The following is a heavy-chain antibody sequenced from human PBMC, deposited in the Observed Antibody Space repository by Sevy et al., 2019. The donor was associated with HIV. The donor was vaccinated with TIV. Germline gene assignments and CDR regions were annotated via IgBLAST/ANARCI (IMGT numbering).Heavy chain of an antibody. CDR2: VSSDGSEI. CDR1: GFTFSTYD. CDR3: ARDQLGSIDY. D-gene: IGHD7-27*01. J-gene: IGHJ4*02. V-gene: IGHV3-30-3*01. Sequence: GGSLRLSCAVSGFTFSTYDMHWVRQAPGKGLECVAIVSSDGSEINYADSVTGRFTISRDNSRNTLYLQMNSLRTEDSALYYCARDQLGSIDYWGQGTLVTVSS.